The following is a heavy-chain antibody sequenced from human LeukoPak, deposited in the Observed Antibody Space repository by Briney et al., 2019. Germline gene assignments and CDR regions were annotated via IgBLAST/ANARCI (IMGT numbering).Heavy chain of an antibody. V-gene: IGHV3-7*01. CDR2: IKQDGSEK. D-gene: IGHD5-18*01. J-gene: IGHJ4*02. Sequence: PGRSLRLSCAASGFTFSSYAMHWVRQAPGKGLEWVANIKQDGSEKYYVDSVKGRFTISRDNAKSSLYLQMDSLRVEDTAVYYCARGYSSDYWGQGTLVTVSS. CDR3: ARGYSSDY. CDR1: GFTFSSYA.